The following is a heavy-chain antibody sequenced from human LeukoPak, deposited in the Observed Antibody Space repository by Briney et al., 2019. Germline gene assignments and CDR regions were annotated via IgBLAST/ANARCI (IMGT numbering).Heavy chain of an antibody. CDR3: ARVSTGSNYFDY. D-gene: IGHD3-9*01. V-gene: IGHV3-21*01. Sequence: GGSLRLSCAASGFTFSSHTMNWVRQAPGKGLEWVSSISSSSSYIYYADSVKGRFTISRDNAKNSLYLQMNSLRAEDTAVYYCARVSTGSNYFDYWGQGTLVTVSS. CDR2: ISSSSSYI. J-gene: IGHJ4*02. CDR1: GFTFSSHT.